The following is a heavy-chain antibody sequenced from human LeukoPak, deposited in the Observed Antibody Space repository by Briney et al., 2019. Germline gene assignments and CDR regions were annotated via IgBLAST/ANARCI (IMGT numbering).Heavy chain of an antibody. J-gene: IGHJ4*02. V-gene: IGHV3-30*03. CDR1: GFTFSSYG. Sequence: PGRSLRLSCAASGFTFSSYGMHWVRQAPGKWLEWVAVISYDGSNKYYADSVKGRFTISRDNSKNTLYLQMNSLRAEDTAVYYCARALAAAGTEAVYWGQGTLVTVS. CDR2: ISYDGSNK. D-gene: IGHD6-13*01. CDR3: ARALAAAGTEAVY.